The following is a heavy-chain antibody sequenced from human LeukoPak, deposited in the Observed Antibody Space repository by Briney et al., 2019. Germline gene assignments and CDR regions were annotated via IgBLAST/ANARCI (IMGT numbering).Heavy chain of an antibody. D-gene: IGHD1-14*01. CDR1: GFTSGTAW. CDR3: ARDISDF. CDR2: IKPDGSEK. V-gene: IGHV3-7*03. J-gene: IGHJ4*02. Sequence: GSLGLSCAASGFTSGTAWVSWVRQAPGTGLEWVATIKPDGSEKFYVDSVKGRFTISRDSAKNSLYLQMNSLRAEDTAVYYCARDISDFWGQGTLVTVSS.